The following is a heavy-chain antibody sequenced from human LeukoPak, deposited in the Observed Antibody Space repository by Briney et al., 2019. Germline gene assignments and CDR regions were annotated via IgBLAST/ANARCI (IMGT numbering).Heavy chain of an antibody. CDR1: GFTFSSYW. V-gene: IGHV3-7*03. CDR2: INHNGNVN. D-gene: IGHD2-21*02. Sequence: GGSLRLSCAASGFTFSSYWMNWARQAPGKGLEWVASINHNGNVNYYVDSVKGRFTISRDNAKNSLYLQMSNLRAEDTAVYYCARAGLSHYVTAILSWGQGTLVTVSS. J-gene: IGHJ4*02. CDR3: ARAGLSHYVTAILS.